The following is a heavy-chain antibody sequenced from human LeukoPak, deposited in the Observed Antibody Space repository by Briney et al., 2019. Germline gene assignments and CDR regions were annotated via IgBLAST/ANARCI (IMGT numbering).Heavy chain of an antibody. CDR3: ARDTVAARRIYFDY. D-gene: IGHD6-6*01. J-gene: IGHJ4*02. V-gene: IGHV3-9*01. CDR2: ISWNSGSI. Sequence: PGRSLRLSCAASGFTFDDYAMHWVRQAPGKGLEWVSGISWNSGSIGYADSVKGRFTISRDNAKNSLYLQMNSLRAEDTAVYYCARDTVAARRIYFDYWGQGTLVTVSS. CDR1: GFTFDDYA.